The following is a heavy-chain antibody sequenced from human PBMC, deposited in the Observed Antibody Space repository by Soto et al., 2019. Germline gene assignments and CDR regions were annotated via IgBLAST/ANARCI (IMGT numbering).Heavy chain of an antibody. CDR3: VAPVREYQLLFIKGGINAFDI. D-gene: IGHD2-2*01. CDR2: LIPIFGTV. Sequence: QVQLVQSGAEVKKPGSSVKVSCKASGGTFSNYPITWVRLAPGNGLEWVGGLIPIFGTVNYAQKFQGRVTMPADGSTSTAYMEMSRLVSEDTAIYYCVAPVREYQLLFIKGGINAFDIWGQGTMVTVSS. V-gene: IGHV1-69*12. CDR1: GGTFSNYP. J-gene: IGHJ3*02.